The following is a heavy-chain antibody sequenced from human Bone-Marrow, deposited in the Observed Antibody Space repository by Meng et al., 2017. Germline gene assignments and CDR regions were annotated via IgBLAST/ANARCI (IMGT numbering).Heavy chain of an antibody. CDR3: ASWYGES. CDR1: GDSVSGNRAL. V-gene: IGHV6-1*01. D-gene: IGHD3-10*01. Sequence: SETLSPTCAISGDSVSGNRALWHWVRQSPSRGLEWLGHTYYRSQWQSHYGASVKSRISIYADTSRNQFSLILNSVTPEDTAVYCCASWYGESWGQGTLVTVSS. J-gene: IGHJ4*02. CDR2: TYYRSQWQS.